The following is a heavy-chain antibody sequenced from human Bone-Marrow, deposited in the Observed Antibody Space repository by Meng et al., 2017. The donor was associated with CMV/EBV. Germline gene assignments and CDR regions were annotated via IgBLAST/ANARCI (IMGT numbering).Heavy chain of an antibody. D-gene: IGHD3-3*01. J-gene: IGHJ3*02. Sequence: GESLKISCTASGFTFSAFWMTWVRQAPGKGLEWVANIKEDGSEKYYVASAKGRFTISRDNTKNSLYLQINSLRAEDTALYYCAREVDFVDAFEIWGQGTMVTVSS. CDR3: AREVDFVDAFEI. CDR1: GFTFSAFW. CDR2: IKEDGSEK. V-gene: IGHV3-7*01.